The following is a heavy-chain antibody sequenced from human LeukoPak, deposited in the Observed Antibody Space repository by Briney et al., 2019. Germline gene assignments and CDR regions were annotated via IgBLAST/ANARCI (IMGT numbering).Heavy chain of an antibody. CDR2: ISGSGGST. D-gene: IGHD6-13*01. CDR1: GFTFSSYA. J-gene: IGHJ4*02. Sequence: GGSLRLSCAASGFTFSSYAMSCVRQAPGKGLEWISAISGSGGSTYYADSVKGRFTISRDNSKNTLYLQMNSLRAEDTAVYYCVKPAASRKVAYYFDYWGQGTLVTVSS. CDR3: VKPAASRKVAYYFDY. V-gene: IGHV3-23*01.